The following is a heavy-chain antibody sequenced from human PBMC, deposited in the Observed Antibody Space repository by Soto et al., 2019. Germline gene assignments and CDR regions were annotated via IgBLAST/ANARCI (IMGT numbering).Heavy chain of an antibody. Sequence: QVQLQESGPGLVKPSQTLSLTCTVSGGSISSGGYYWSWIRQHPGKGLEWIGYIYYSGNTYYNPSLKCRVIISEDTSKKQFSLKLSSVTAADTAVYYCARATYYYDSSGYSDRVLDYWGQGTLVTVSS. D-gene: IGHD3-22*01. V-gene: IGHV4-31*03. CDR2: IYYSGNT. J-gene: IGHJ4*02. CDR3: ARATYYYDSSGYSDRVLDY. CDR1: GGSISSGGYY.